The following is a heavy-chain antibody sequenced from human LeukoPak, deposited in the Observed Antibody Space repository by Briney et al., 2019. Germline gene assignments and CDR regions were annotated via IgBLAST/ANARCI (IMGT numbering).Heavy chain of an antibody. CDR2: ISGSGGST. CDR1: GFTFSTYA. V-gene: IGHV3-23*01. J-gene: IGHJ5*02. Sequence: PGRSLRLSCAASGFTFSTYAMSWVRQAPGKGLDWLSAISGSGGSTYYADSVKGRFTISRDNSKNTPYLQLDSLRAEDTAVYYCAKVSLGTAMTSWGQGTLVTVSS. CDR3: AKVSLGTAMTS. D-gene: IGHD5-18*01.